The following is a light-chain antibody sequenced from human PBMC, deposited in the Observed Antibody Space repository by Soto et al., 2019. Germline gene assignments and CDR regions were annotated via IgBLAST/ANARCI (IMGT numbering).Light chain of an antibody. CDR3: SSYTITNILSYV. V-gene: IGLV1-44*01. Sequence: QSVLTQPPSASGTPGQRVTISCSGSSSNIGTNSVSWYLQLPGSAPKLLIYTSNQRPSGVPDRFSGSKSGTSASLAISGLQSEDEAEYYCSSYTITNILSYVFGTGTKVTVL. J-gene: IGLJ1*01. CDR2: TSN. CDR1: SSNIGTNS.